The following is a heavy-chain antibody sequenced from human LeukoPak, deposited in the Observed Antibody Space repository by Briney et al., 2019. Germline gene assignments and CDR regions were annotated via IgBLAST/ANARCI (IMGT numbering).Heavy chain of an antibody. J-gene: IGHJ4*02. CDR1: GFTFSNYA. Sequence: PGGSLRLSCAASGFTFSNYAMPWVRQAPGKRLEYVSVISSNGGSTYYANSVKGRFTISRDNSKNTLYLQMGSLRVEDMAVYYCARVLKADSGYDLFDYWGQGVLVTVSS. D-gene: IGHD5-12*01. CDR2: ISSNGGST. CDR3: ARVLKADSGYDLFDY. V-gene: IGHV3-64*01.